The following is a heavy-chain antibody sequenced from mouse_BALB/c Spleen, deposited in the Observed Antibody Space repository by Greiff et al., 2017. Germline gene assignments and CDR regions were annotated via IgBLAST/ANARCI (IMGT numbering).Heavy chain of an antibody. CDR1: GFTFSSFG. CDR2: ISSGGSYT. Sequence: EVLLVESGGGLVQPGGSRKLSCAASGFTFSSFGMHWVRQAPEKGLEWVATISSGGSYTYYPDSVKGRFTISRDNAKNTLYLQMSSLRSEDTAMYYCARPHMDYWGQGTSVTVSS. V-gene: IGHV5-9-3*01. CDR3: ARPHMDY. J-gene: IGHJ4*01.